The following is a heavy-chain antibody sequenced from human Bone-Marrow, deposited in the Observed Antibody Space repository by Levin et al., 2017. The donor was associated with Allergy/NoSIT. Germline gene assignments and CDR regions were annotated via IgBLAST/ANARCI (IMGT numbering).Heavy chain of an antibody. CDR3: ARVRFPGYHGSGSYYNEYYFDS. J-gene: IGHJ4*02. V-gene: IGHV3-53*01. CDR2: IYDAGRT. D-gene: IGHD3-10*01. CDR1: GFTVSGYY. Sequence: AGGSLRLSCAASGFTVSGYYLSWVRQAPGKGLEWVSTIYDAGRTYYADSVKGRFTISRDNSKDTLYLQMNSLRADDTAVYYCARVRFPGYHGSGSYYNEYYFDSWGQGTLVTVSS.